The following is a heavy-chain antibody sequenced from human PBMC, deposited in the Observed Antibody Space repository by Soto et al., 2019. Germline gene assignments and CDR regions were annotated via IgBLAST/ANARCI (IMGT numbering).Heavy chain of an antibody. Sequence: PGGSLRLSCPASGFTFSIYAMSWVRHAPGKGLGWVSAIGASGAGTYYAEYVKGRFTISRDNSKNTLYLQMNSLRAEDTAVYFCALRKTGSYFDYWGQGTLVTVSS. CDR2: IGASGAGT. J-gene: IGHJ4*01. CDR3: ALRKTGSYFDY. V-gene: IGHV3-23*01. D-gene: IGHD1-26*01. CDR1: GFTFSIYA.